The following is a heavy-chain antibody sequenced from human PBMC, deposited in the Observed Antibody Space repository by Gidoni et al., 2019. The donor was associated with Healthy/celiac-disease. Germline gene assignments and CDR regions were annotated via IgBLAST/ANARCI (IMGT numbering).Heavy chain of an antibody. CDR2: INHSGST. CDR3: ARGPVYGDASLDY. V-gene: IGHV4-34*01. Sequence: QVQLQQWGAGLLKPSETLSLTCAVYGGSFSGYYWSWIRQPPGKGLEWIGEINHSGSTNYNPSLKSRVTISVDTSKNQFSLKLSSVTAADTAVYYCARGPVYGDASLDYWGQGTLATVSS. CDR1: GGSFSGYY. J-gene: IGHJ4*02. D-gene: IGHD4-17*01.